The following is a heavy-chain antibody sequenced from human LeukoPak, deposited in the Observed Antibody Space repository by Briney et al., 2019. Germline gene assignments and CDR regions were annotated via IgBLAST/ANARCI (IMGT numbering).Heavy chain of an antibody. CDR3: AKEGCSGGSCYPLY. J-gene: IGHJ4*02. D-gene: IGHD2-15*01. CDR2: IWYDGSNK. CDR1: GFTFSNYG. Sequence: GGSLRLSCAASGFTFSNYGMHWVRQAPGKGLEWVAIIWYDGSNKYYAESVKGRCTISRDNSKNTLYLQMNSLRVEDTAVYYCAKEGCSGGSCYPLYWGQGTLVTVSS. V-gene: IGHV3-33*06.